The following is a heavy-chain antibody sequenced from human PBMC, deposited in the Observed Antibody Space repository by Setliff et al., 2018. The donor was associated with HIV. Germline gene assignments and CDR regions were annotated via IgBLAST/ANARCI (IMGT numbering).Heavy chain of an antibody. J-gene: IGHJ4*02. CDR1: GGSISSSSYY. D-gene: IGHD5-18*01. V-gene: IGHV4-39*01. CDR2: IYYTGNT. Sequence: SETLSLTCTVSGGSISSSSYYWGWIRQPPGKGLELIGNIYYTGNTNDNPSLKSRATMSADPSKNQFSLKLTSVTAADTAVYYCGRLSETAMASFDSWGQGTLVTVSS. CDR3: GRLSETAMASFDS.